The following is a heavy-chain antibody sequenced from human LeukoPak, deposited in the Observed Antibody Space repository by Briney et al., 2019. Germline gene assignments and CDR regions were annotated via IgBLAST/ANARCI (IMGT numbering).Heavy chain of an antibody. CDR3: AKDAYYDSSGYLDP. V-gene: IGHV3-23*01. J-gene: IGHJ5*02. D-gene: IGHD3-22*01. Sequence: GGSLRLSCAASGFTFSSYAMSWVRQAPGKGLEAVSAISGSGGSTYYADSVKGRFTISRDNSKNTLYLQMNSLRAEDTAVYYCAKDAYYDSSGYLDPWGQGTLVTVSS. CDR1: GFTFSSYA. CDR2: ISGSGGST.